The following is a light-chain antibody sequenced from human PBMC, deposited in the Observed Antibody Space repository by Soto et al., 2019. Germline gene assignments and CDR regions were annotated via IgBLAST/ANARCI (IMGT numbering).Light chain of an antibody. V-gene: IGKV3-20*01. CDR1: QNVRTNY. J-gene: IGKJ1*01. Sequence: EIVMTQSPATLSVSPGERATLSCRASQNVRTNYLAWYQQKPGQAPRLLIYGASSRATGIPDRFSGSGSGTDFTLTISRLEPEDFAVYYCQQYGSSFGQGTKVDI. CDR3: QQYGSS. CDR2: GAS.